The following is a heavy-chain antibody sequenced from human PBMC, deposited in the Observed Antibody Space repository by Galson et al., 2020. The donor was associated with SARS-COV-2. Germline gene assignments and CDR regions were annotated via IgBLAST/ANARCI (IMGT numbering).Heavy chain of an antibody. D-gene: IGHD3-22*01. J-gene: IGHJ6*03. CDR2: INHSGST. CDR1: GGSFSDYY. CDR3: ARSRQDVTMIVVAITAYYHYMDV. Sequence: SETLSLTCAVYGGSFSDYYWSWIRQSPGKGLEWIGKINHSGSTKSSPSLKSRVTIAVDTSKNQFSLKVTSMTAADTAVYYFARSRQDVTMIVVAITAYYHYMDVWSKGTTVTISS. V-gene: IGHV4-34*01.